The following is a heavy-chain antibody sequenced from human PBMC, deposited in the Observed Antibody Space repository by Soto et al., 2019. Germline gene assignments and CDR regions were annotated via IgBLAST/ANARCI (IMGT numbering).Heavy chain of an antibody. CDR3: ARALRDIVLMVYAKYYGMDV. V-gene: IGHV4-34*01. J-gene: IGHJ6*02. D-gene: IGHD2-8*01. CDR1: GGSFSGYY. Sequence: PSETLSLTCAVYGGSFSGYYWSWIRQPPGKGLEWIGEINHSGSTNYNPSLKSRVTISVDTSKNQFSLKLSSVTAADTAVYYCARALRDIVLMVYAKYYGMDVWGQGTTVTVS. CDR2: INHSGST.